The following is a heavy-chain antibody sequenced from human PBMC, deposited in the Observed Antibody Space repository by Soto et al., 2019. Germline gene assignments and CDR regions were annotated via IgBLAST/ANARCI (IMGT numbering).Heavy chain of an antibody. CDR1: GDSVSSNSAA. CDR3: ARAGEHDYGDPDDWFDP. J-gene: IGHJ5*02. Sequence: SQTLSLPCAISGDSVSSNSAAWNWIRQSPSRGLEWLGRTYYRSKWYNDYAVSVKSRITINPDTSKNQFSLQLNSVTPEDTAVYYCARAGEHDYGDPDDWFDPWGQGTLVTVSS. D-gene: IGHD4-17*01. V-gene: IGHV6-1*01. CDR2: TYYRSKWYN.